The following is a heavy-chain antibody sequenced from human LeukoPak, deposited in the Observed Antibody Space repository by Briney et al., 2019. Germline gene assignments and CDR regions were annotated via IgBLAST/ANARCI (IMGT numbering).Heavy chain of an antibody. J-gene: IGHJ4*02. V-gene: IGHV3-30*02. Sequence: GGSLRLSCAASGFTFSSYGMRWVRQAPGKGLEWVAFIRYDGSNKYYADSVKGRFTISRDNSKNTLYLQMNSLRAEDTAVYYCAKDKGGSWFFDYWGQGALVTVSS. CDR3: AKDKGGSWFFDY. CDR2: IRYDGSNK. CDR1: GFTFSSYG. D-gene: IGHD6-13*01.